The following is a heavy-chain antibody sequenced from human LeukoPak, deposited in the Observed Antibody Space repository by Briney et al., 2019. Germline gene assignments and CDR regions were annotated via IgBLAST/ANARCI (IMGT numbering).Heavy chain of an antibody. CDR2: IKQDGSEK. D-gene: IGHD3-3*01. Sequence: PGGSLRLSCAASGFTFSSYWMSWVRQAPGKGLEWVANIKQDGSEKYYVDSVKGRFTISRDNAKNSLYLQMNSLRAEDTAVYYCARVSYPPNAYYDFWSGYWDYYYYGMDVWGQGTTVTVSS. CDR3: ARVSYPPNAYYDFWSGYWDYYYYGMDV. CDR1: GFTFSSYW. V-gene: IGHV3-7*01. J-gene: IGHJ6*02.